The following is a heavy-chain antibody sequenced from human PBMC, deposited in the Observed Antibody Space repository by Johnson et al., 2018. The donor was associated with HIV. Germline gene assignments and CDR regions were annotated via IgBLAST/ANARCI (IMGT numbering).Heavy chain of an antibody. CDR1: GFTFDDYG. CDR3: AREDGSGSYFYHAFDI. V-gene: IGHV3-20*04. D-gene: IGHD3-10*01. CDR2: FNWHGDST. Sequence: VQLVESGGGLIQPGGSLRLSCAASGFTFDDYGMSWVRQAPGKGLEWVPGFNWHGDSTGYADSVKGRFPIFRDNSKNTLYLQMNSLRAEDTAVYYCAREDGSGSYFYHAFDIWGQGTMVTVSS. J-gene: IGHJ3*02.